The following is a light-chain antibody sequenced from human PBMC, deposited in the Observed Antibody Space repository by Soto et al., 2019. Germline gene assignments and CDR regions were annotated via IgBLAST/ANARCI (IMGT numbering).Light chain of an antibody. CDR1: SSNIGSNS. CDR3: AVWDDSLNGFFV. Sequence: QSVLTQPPSASGTPRQRVTISCSGSSSNIGSNSVSWYQQLPGTAPKLLIYYDNQRPSGVPDRFSVSKSGTSASLAISGLRSADEADSFCAVWDDSLNGFFVFGTGTQVTVL. CDR2: YDN. V-gene: IGLV1-44*01. J-gene: IGLJ1*01.